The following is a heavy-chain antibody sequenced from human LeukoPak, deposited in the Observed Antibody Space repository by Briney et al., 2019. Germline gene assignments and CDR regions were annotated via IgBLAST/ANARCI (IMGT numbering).Heavy chain of an antibody. D-gene: IGHD3-22*01. CDR1: GFTFSSYA. J-gene: IGHJ4*02. CDR3: AKRAGSSGYYWVDY. Sequence: GGSLRLSCAASGFTFSSYAMSWVRQAPGKGLEWVSAISGSGGSTYYADSVKGRFTISRDNSKNTLCLQMNSLRAEDTAVYYCAKRAGSSGYYWVDYWGQGTLVTVSS. V-gene: IGHV3-23*01. CDR2: ISGSGGST.